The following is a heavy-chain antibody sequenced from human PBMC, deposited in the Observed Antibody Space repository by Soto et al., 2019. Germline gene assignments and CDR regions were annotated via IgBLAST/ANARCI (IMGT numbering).Heavy chain of an antibody. J-gene: IGHJ4*02. Sequence: QVQLQESGPGLVKPSETLSLTCTVSGGSISSNYWSWIRQPPGKGLEWLGYIDYSGSTNYNPSLKSRLTMSVDTSKNQCALRLTSVTAADTAVYYCARHHCSCGSCYHYFDYWGQGTLVTVSS. CDR1: GGSISSNY. CDR3: ARHHCSCGSCYHYFDY. V-gene: IGHV4-59*08. CDR2: IDYSGST. D-gene: IGHD2-15*01.